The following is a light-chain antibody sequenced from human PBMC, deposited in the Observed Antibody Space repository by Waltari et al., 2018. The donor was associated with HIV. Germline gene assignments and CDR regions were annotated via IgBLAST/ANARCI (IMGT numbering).Light chain of an antibody. Sequence: QTVVTQEPSLTVSPGGTVPVTCASNTGAVTSGYYPNWFQQKPGQAPRPLIYNTNNRHSWTPARFSGALLGGKAVLTLSGVQPEDEADYYCLLYYKNFRVFGGGTKLTVL. V-gene: IGLV7-43*01. J-gene: IGLJ3*02. CDR1: TGAVTSGYY. CDR3: LLYYKNFRV. CDR2: NTN.